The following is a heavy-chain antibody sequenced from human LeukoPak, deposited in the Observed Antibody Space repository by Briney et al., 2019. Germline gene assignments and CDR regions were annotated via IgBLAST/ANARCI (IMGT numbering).Heavy chain of an antibody. Sequence: GGSLRLSCAASGFTFSSYEMNWVRQAPGKGLEWVSYISSSGSTIYYADSVKGRFTISRDNAKNSLYLQMNSLRAEDTAVYYCAKDQYIVVVTAILAFDIWGQGTMVTVSS. CDR1: GFTFSSYE. J-gene: IGHJ3*02. V-gene: IGHV3-48*03. CDR3: AKDQYIVVVTAILAFDI. CDR2: ISSSGSTI. D-gene: IGHD2-21*02.